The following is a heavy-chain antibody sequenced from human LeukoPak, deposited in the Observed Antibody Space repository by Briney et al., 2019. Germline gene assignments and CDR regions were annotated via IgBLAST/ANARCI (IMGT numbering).Heavy chain of an antibody. CDR3: AREIRRRAYFDY. Sequence: GGSLRLSCAASGFIFSSYEMNWVRQAPGKGLEWVSYISSSCSTIYYADSVKGRFTISRDNAKNSLYLQMNSLRAEDTAVYYCAREIRRRAYFDYWGQGTLVTVSS. V-gene: IGHV3-48*03. D-gene: IGHD4-17*01. CDR1: GFIFSSYE. J-gene: IGHJ4*02. CDR2: ISSSCSTI.